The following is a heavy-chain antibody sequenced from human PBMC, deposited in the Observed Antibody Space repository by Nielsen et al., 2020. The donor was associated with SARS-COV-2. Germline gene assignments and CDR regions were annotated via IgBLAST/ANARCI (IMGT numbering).Heavy chain of an antibody. CDR2: ISYDGSNK. D-gene: IGHD2-2*01. CDR1: GFTFSSYG. V-gene: IGHV3-30*18. Sequence: GESLKISCAASGFTFSSYGMHWVRQAPGKGLEWVAVISYDGSNKYYADSVKGRFTISRDNSKNTLYLQMNSLRAEDTAVYYCAKEGIVVVPAAIDYYYYYYMDVWGKGTTATVSS. CDR3: AKEGIVVVPAAIDYYYYYYMDV. J-gene: IGHJ6*03.